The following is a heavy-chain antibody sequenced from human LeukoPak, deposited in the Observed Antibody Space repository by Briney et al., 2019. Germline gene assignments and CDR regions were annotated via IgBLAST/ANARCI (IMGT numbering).Heavy chain of an antibody. D-gene: IGHD2-2*01. Sequence: SETLSLTCTVSGGSISSGSYYWSWIRQPAGKGREWIGRIYTSGSTNYNPSLKSRVTISVDTSKNQFSLKLSSVTAADTAVYYCARDAYCSSTSCYVGWFDPWGQGTLVTVSS. J-gene: IGHJ5*02. CDR1: GGSISSGSYY. CDR2: IYTSGST. V-gene: IGHV4-61*02. CDR3: ARDAYCSSTSCYVGWFDP.